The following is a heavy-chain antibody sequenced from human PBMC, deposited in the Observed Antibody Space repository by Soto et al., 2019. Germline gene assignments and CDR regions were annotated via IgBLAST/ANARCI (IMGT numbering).Heavy chain of an antibody. D-gene: IGHD2-15*01. V-gene: IGHV1-18*01. Sequence: QVQLVQSGAEVKKPGASVKVSCKASGYTFTGYGISWVRQAPGQGLEWMGWISAYNGNTNYAQKLQGRVTMTTDTXXXXXXXXXXXXXXXXXXXXXXXXXXCSGGXXXLGDYWGQGTLVTVSS. CDR1: GYTFTGYG. CDR3: XXXXCSGGXXXLGDY. J-gene: IGHJ4*02. CDR2: ISAYNGNT.